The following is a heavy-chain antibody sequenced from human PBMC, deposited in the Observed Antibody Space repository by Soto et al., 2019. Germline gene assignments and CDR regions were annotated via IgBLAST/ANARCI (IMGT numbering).Heavy chain of an antibody. Sequence: GGSLRLSCAASGFTFSSYWMHWVRQAPGKGLVWVSRINRDESSTTYADSVKGRFTISRDNAKNTLYLQMNSLRAEDTAVYYCAVDVAGRTVIGYSSQGTL. CDR2: INRDESST. V-gene: IGHV3-74*01. CDR3: AVDVAGRTVIGY. J-gene: IGHJ4*02. D-gene: IGHD6-19*01. CDR1: GFTFSSYW.